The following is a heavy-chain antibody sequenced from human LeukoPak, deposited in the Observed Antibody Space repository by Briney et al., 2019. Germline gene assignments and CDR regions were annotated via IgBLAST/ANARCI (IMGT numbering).Heavy chain of an antibody. D-gene: IGHD3-22*01. CDR3: ARDDIADSSGSKGASDY. V-gene: IGHV3-30-3*01. J-gene: IGHJ4*02. CDR1: GFTFSSYA. Sequence: GGSLRLSCAASGFTFSSYAMHWVRQAPGKGLEWVAVISYDGSNKYYADSVKGRFTISRDNAKNSLYLQMNSLRAEDTAVYYCARDDIADSSGSKGASDYWGQGTLVTVSS. CDR2: ISYDGSNK.